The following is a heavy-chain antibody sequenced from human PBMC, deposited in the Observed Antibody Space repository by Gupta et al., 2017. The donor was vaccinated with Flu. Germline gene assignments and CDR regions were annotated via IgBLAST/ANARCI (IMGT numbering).Heavy chain of an antibody. J-gene: IGHJ4*02. D-gene: IGHD7-27*01. CDR3: EKDPLGTTIVTRPPEF. V-gene: IGHV3-30*18. CDR2: VSYDGSYI. Sequence: QVQLVESGGGVVPPGRSLRLSCAASGFTFRNYGMHWVRQAPGKGLEWVAVVSYDGSYIKYADSVKGRFTISKDDSRNTLWLQMSILRAEDTAVYYCEKDPLGTTIVTRPPEFWGQGTLVTVSS. CDR1: GFTFRNYG.